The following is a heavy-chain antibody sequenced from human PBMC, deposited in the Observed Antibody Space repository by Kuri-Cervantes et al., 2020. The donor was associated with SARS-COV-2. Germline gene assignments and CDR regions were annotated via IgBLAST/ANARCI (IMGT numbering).Heavy chain of an antibody. CDR2: ISSSSSYI. J-gene: IGHJ4*02. CDR3: AKDQGDSYGISYFDY. D-gene: IGHD5-18*01. V-gene: IGHV3-21*01. CDR1: GFTFSSYS. Sequence: GESLKISCAASGFTFSSYSMNWVRQAPGKGLEWVSSISSSSSYIYYADSVKGRFTISRDNAKNPLYLQMNSLRAEDTAVYYCAKDQGDSYGISYFDYWGQGTLVTVSS.